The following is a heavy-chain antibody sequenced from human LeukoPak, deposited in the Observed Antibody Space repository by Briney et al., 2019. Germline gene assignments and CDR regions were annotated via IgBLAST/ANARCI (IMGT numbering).Heavy chain of an antibody. Sequence: GGSLRLSCAASGFTFSSYSMNWVRQAPGKGLEWVSSISSSSSYIYYADSVKGRFTISRDNAKNSLYLQMNSLRAEDTAVYYCARDYVWGSYRDYYFDYWGQGTLVTVSS. CDR1: GFTFSSYS. CDR2: ISSSSSYI. D-gene: IGHD3-16*02. J-gene: IGHJ4*02. CDR3: ARDYVWGSYRDYYFDY. V-gene: IGHV3-21*01.